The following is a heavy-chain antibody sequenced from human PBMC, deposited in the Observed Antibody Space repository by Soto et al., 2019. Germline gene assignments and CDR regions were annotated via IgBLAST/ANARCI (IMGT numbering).Heavy chain of an antibody. J-gene: IGHJ4*02. D-gene: IGHD2-21*01. CDR2: ISKDGNVK. CDR3: SGEVASGY. Sequence: QVQLVESGGGVVQPGRSLRLSCAASGFTFSSYGMHWVRQAPGKVLVWVAVISKDGNVKYYAESVKGRLTISRDNSKNTLYLQMSRVGDEDTAAYYGSGEVASGYWGQGTLVTVS. V-gene: IGHV3-30*03. CDR1: GFTFSSYG.